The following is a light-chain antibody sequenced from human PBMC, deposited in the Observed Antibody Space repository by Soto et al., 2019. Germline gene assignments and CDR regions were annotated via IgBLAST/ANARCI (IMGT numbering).Light chain of an antibody. Sequence: DIQMTQSPSSLSASVGDRVTVTCRASQSISSWLAWYQQKPGKAPKLLIYKASSLESGVPSRFSGSGSGTEFTLTISSLQPDDCATYYCQQYNSYSETFGQGTKGDTK. V-gene: IGKV1-5*03. CDR1: QSISSW. J-gene: IGKJ1*01. CDR2: KAS. CDR3: QQYNSYSET.